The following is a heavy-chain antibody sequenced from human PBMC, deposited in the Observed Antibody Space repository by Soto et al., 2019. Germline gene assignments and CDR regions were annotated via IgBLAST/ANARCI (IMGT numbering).Heavy chain of an antibody. CDR2: FDPEDGET. J-gene: IGHJ6*02. V-gene: IGHV1-24*01. CDR1: GYTLTELS. D-gene: IGHD6-19*01. CDR3: ATVGEVAGPYYYYGMDV. Sequence: QVQLVQSGAEVKKPGASVKVSCKVSGYTLTELSMHWVRQAPGKGLEWMGGFDPEDGETIYAQKFQGRVTMTEDTSXDXGYMELSSLRSEDTAVYYCATVGEVAGPYYYYGMDVWGQGTTVTVSS.